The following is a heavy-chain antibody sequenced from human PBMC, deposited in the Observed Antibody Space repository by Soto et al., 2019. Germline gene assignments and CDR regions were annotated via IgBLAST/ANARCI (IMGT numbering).Heavy chain of an antibody. V-gene: IGHV3-30-3*01. D-gene: IGHD2-8*01. CDR1: GFTFSSYA. J-gene: IGHJ4*02. CDR2: ISYDGSNK. CDR3: ARDLPLMVYASGDEHFDY. Sequence: QVQLVESGGGVVQPGRSLRLSCAASGFTFSSYAMHWVRQAPGKGLEWVAVISYDGSNKYYADSVKGRFTISRDNSKNTLYLQMNSLRAEDTAVYYCARDLPLMVYASGDEHFDYWGQGTLVTVSS.